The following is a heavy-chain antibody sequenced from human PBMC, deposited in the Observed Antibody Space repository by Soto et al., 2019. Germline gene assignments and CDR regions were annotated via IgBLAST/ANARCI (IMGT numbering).Heavy chain of an antibody. CDR3: ARDDRFYYYYGMDV. J-gene: IGHJ6*02. V-gene: IGHV4-4*02. CDR2: IYHSGST. Sequence: PSETLSLTCAVSGGSISSSNWWSWVRQPPGKGLEWIGEIYHSGSTNYNPSLKSRVTISVDKSKNQFSLKLSSVTAADTAVYYCARDDRFYYYYGMDVWGQGTTVTVSS. CDR1: GGSISSSNW.